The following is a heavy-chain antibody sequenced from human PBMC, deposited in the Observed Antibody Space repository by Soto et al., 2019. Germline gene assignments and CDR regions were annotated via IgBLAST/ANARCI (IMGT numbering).Heavy chain of an antibody. Sequence: SETLSLTCAVSGGSISSGGYSWSWIRQPPGKGLEWIGYIYHSGSTYYNPSLKSRVTISVDRSKNQFSLKLSSVTAADTAVYYCASTMVRGVIFDYWGQGTLVTVSS. CDR3: ASTMVRGVIFDY. CDR2: IYHSGST. J-gene: IGHJ4*02. D-gene: IGHD3-10*01. V-gene: IGHV4-30-2*01. CDR1: GGSISSGGYS.